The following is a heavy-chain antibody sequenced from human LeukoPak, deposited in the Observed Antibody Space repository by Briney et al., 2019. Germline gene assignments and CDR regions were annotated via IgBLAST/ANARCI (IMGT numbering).Heavy chain of an antibody. CDR1: GGTFSSYA. V-gene: IGHV1-69*05. CDR3: ARSPRYYDSSEWMEIYFDY. CDR2: IIPIFGTA. D-gene: IGHD3-22*01. J-gene: IGHJ4*02. Sequence: GASVKVSCKASGGTFSSYAISWVRQAPGQGLDWMGGIIPIFGTANYAQKFQGRVTITTDESTSTAYMELSSLRSEDTAVYYCARSPRYYDSSEWMEIYFDYWGQGTLVTVSS.